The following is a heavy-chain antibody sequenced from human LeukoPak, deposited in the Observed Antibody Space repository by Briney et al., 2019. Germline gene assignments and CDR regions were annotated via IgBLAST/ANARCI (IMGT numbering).Heavy chain of an antibody. Sequence: ASVKVSCKASGYTFTGYYIHWVRQAPGQGLEWMGIINPSDDTTSYAQKFRGRVTLTRDTSTSTVYMELSSLRSEDTAVYYCARAPANKYDSRLPEDYWGQGTLVTVSS. CDR2: INPSDDTT. CDR1: GYTFTGYY. D-gene: IGHD3-22*01. J-gene: IGHJ4*02. CDR3: ARAPANKYDSRLPEDY. V-gene: IGHV1-46*01.